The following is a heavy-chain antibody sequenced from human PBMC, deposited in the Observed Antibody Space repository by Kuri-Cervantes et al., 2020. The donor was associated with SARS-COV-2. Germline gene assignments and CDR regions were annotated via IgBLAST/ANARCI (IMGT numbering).Heavy chain of an antibody. CDR3: ARGSRYSSSWRAFDI. J-gene: IGHJ3*02. D-gene: IGHD6-13*01. CDR2: IDQNGGDK. CDR1: GFTLSSHW. Sequence: GESLKISCAASGFTLSSHWMSWVRQAPGKGLEWVANIDQNGGDKYYVDSVKGRFIISRDNAKNSLYLEMTSLRAEDTAVYYCARGSRYSSSWRAFDIWGQGTMVTVSS. V-gene: IGHV3-7*01.